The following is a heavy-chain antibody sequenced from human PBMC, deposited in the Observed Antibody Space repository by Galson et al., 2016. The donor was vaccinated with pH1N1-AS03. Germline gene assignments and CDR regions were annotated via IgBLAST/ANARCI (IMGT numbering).Heavy chain of an antibody. CDR3: ARFGKNGWDLDS. CDR1: GFTFSIYW. V-gene: IGHV3-7*03. J-gene: IGHJ4*02. Sequence: SLRLSCAASGFTFSIYWMTWVRQTPGKGLEWVATINPGGRGLYYADSLQGRFSISRDDAKNSLYLQMSSLRVDDTAVYYCARFGKNGWDLDSWRQGTLVSVSS. CDR2: INPGGRGL. D-gene: IGHD6-19*01.